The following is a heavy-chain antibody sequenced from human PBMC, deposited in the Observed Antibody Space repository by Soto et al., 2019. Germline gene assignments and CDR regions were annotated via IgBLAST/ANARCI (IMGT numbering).Heavy chain of an antibody. D-gene: IGHD1-7*01. CDR3: ARSRTGTTYGGMDV. J-gene: IGHJ6*02. CDR1: GFAVSSNY. CDR2: IHSGGDT. V-gene: IGHV3-66*01. Sequence: EVQLVESGGDLVQPGGSLRLSCAASGFAVSSNYMTWVRQAPGKGLEWVLVIHSGGDTHYADSVRGRFTISRDNSKNTPYLQMNSLRAEDTAVYYCARSRTGTTYGGMDVWGQGTTVTVSS.